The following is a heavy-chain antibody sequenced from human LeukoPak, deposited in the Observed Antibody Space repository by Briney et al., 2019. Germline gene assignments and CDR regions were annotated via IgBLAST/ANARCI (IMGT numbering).Heavy chain of an antibody. CDR1: GGTFSSYA. Sequence: SVKVSCKASGGTFSSYAISWVRQAPGQGLEWMGGIIPIFGTANYAQKFQGRVTITTDESTNTAYMELSSLRSEDTAVYYCARGEVTTFSDYYYYYMDVWGKGTTVTVSS. J-gene: IGHJ6*03. V-gene: IGHV1-69*05. CDR2: IIPIFGTA. CDR3: ARGEVTTFSDYYYYYMDV. D-gene: IGHD4-11*01.